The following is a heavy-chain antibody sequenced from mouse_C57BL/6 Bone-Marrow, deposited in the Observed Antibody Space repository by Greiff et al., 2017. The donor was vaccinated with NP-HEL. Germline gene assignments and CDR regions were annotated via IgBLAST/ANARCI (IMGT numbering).Heavy chain of an antibody. Sequence: VQLQQPGAELVKPGASVKVSCKASGYTFTSYWMHWVKQRPGQGLEWIGRINPSASDTKSNQKFKGKATLTVAKSSSTAYMQLSSLTSEDSAVYYCAMTCITTVVAYYYAMDDWGQGTSVTVSS. CDR3: AMTCITTVVAYYYAMDD. V-gene: IGHV1-74*01. J-gene: IGHJ4*01. CDR1: GYTFTSYW. D-gene: IGHD1-1*01. CDR2: INPSASDT.